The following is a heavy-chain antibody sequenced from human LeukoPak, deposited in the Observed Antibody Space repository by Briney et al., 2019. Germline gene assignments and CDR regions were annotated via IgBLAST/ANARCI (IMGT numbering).Heavy chain of an antibody. D-gene: IGHD3-10*01. CDR2: INHSGST. V-gene: IGHV4-34*01. J-gene: IGHJ4*02. CDR1: GGSFSGYY. Sequence: SETLSLTCAVYGGSFSGYYWSWIRQPPGKGLEWIGEINHSGSTNYNPSLKSRVTISVDTSKNQFSLKLSSVTAADTAVYYCARDHYYGSGSYPNWGQGTLVTVSS. CDR3: ARDHYYGSGSYPN.